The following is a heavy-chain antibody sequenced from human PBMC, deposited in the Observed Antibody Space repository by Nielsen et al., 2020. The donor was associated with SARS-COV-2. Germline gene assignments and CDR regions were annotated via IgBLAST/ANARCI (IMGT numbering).Heavy chain of an antibody. J-gene: IGHJ5*02. CDR2: IGAAGDT. CDR1: GFTVSSNY. Sequence: GESLKISCAASGFTVSSNYMSWVRQAAGKGLEWVSSIGAAGDTFYAGSVRGRFTISREDVENSLHLQMNSLRAGDMAVYYCTRGVGGWFDPWGQGTLVTVSS. D-gene: IGHD3-10*01. V-gene: IGHV3-13*01. CDR3: TRGVGGWFDP.